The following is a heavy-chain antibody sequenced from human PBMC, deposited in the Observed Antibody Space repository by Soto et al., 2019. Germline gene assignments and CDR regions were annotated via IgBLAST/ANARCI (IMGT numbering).Heavy chain of an antibody. J-gene: IGHJ5*02. CDR3: PRRRSTSLRFLEWGQNWFDP. V-gene: IGHV4-34*01. CDR1: GGSFSGYY. CDR2: INHSGST. D-gene: IGHD3-3*01. Sequence: QVQLQQWGAGLLKPSETLSLTCAVYGGSFSGYYWSWIRQPPGKGLEWIGEINHSGSTNYNPSLKSRVTISVDASKNQFSLKLSSVTAADTAVYYCPRRRSTSLRFLEWGQNWFDPWGQGTLVTVSS.